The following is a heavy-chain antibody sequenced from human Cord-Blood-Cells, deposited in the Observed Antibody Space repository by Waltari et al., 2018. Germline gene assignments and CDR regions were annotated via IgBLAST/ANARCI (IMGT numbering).Heavy chain of an antibody. Sequence: QVQLVESGGGVVQPGRSLRLSCAASGFTFSSYGMHWVRQAPGKGLAWVAVIWYVGSNKYYADSGKGRFTISRDNSKNTLYLQMNSLRAEDTAVYYCARDRGIAVAGTDFDYWGQGTLVTVSS. D-gene: IGHD6-19*01. J-gene: IGHJ4*02. V-gene: IGHV3-33*01. CDR2: IWYVGSNK. CDR1: GFTFSSYG. CDR3: ARDRGIAVAGTDFDY.